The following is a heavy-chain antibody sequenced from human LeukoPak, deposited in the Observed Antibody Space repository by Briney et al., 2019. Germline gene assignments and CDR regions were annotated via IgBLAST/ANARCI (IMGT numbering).Heavy chain of an antibody. J-gene: IGHJ4*02. D-gene: IGHD1-26*01. CDR1: GFTFSSYA. CDR3: ARGDSGSWNYKRGFDY. Sequence: GGSLRLSCAASGFTFSSYAMSWVRQAPGKGLEWVSAITGSGDRTYYAGSVKGRFTISRDNSKNTLYLQMNSLRAEDTAVYYCARGDSGSWNYKRGFDYWGQGTLVTVSS. V-gene: IGHV3-23*01. CDR2: ITGSGDRT.